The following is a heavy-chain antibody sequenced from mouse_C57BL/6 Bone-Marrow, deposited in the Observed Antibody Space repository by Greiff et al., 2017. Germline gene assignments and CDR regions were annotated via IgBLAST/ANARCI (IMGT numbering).Heavy chain of an antibody. J-gene: IGHJ4*01. CDR3: AREYYYAMDY. CDR2: IYPGDGDT. Sequence: QVQLQQSGPELVKPGASVKISCKASGYAFSSSWMNWVKQRPGKGLEWIGRIYPGDGDTNYNGKFKGKATLTADKSSSTAYMQLSSLTSGDSAVYFCAREYYYAMDYWGQGTSVTVSS. V-gene: IGHV1-82*01. CDR1: GYAFSSSW.